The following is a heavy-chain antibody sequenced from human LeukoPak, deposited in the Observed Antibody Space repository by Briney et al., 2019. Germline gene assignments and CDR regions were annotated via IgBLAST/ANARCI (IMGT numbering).Heavy chain of an antibody. Sequence: SETLSLTCAVYGGSFSGYYWSWIRQPPGKGLEWIGEINHSGSANYNPSLKSRVTISVDTSKNQFSLKLSSVTAADTAVYYCARDVSGGSCYDYWGQGTLVTVSS. D-gene: IGHD2-15*01. CDR2: INHSGSA. CDR3: ARDVSGGSCYDY. CDR1: GGSFSGYY. V-gene: IGHV4-34*01. J-gene: IGHJ4*02.